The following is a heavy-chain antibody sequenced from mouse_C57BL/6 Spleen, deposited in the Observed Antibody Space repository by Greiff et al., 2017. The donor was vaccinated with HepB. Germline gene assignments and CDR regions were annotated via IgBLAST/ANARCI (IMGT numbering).Heavy chain of an antibody. Sequence: QVQLKQPGAELVKPGASVKMSCKASGYTFTSYWITWVKQRPGQGLEWIGDIYPGSGSTNYNEKFKSKATLTVDTSSSTAYMQLSSLTSEDSAVYYCALGDGYPYYFDYWGQGTTLTVSS. D-gene: IGHD2-3*01. CDR1: GYTFTSYW. CDR2: IYPGSGST. CDR3: ALGDGYPYYFDY. V-gene: IGHV1-55*01. J-gene: IGHJ2*01.